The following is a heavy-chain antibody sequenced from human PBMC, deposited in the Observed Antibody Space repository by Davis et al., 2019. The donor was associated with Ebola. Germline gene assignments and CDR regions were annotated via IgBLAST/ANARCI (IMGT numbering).Heavy chain of an antibody. D-gene: IGHD1-1*01. CDR1: GGSISSSSYY. CDR3: ARQLNEIFDY. Sequence: PSETLSLTCTVSGGSISSSSYYWGWIRQPPGKGLEWIGSIYYSGSTYYNPSLKSRVTISVDTSKNQFSLKLSSVTAADTAVYYCARQLNEIFDYWGQGTLVTVSS. V-gene: IGHV4-39*01. J-gene: IGHJ4*02. CDR2: IYYSGST.